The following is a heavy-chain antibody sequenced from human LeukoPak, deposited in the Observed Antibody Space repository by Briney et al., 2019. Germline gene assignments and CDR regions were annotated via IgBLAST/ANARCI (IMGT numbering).Heavy chain of an antibody. D-gene: IGHD3-10*01. V-gene: IGHV1-46*01. Sequence: ASVTVSCKASGYTFTTFCMHWVRQAPGQGLEWMGMINPSSGSTRFAQKFQGRVTMTRDMSTSTVYMELSSLRSEDTAVYYCARATRGYDSGRDLDYWGQGTLVTVSS. CDR3: ARATRGYDSGRDLDY. J-gene: IGHJ4*01. CDR2: INPSSGST. CDR1: GYTFTTFC.